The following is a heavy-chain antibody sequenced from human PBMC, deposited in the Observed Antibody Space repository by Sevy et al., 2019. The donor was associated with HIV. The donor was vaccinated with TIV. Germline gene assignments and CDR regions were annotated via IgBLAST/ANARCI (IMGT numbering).Heavy chain of an antibody. J-gene: IGHJ4*02. CDR2: IYGGGET. CDR3: TTSPRPNLADY. CDR1: GFSVSSNF. D-gene: IGHD1-1*01. Sequence: GGSLRFSCAASGFSVSSNFMSWVRQAPGRGLEWVSIIYGGGETYYAESVKGRFTISRDSSRNTVFLQMNSLRAEDTAIYFCTTSPRPNLADYRGQGTLVTVSS. V-gene: IGHV3-53*01.